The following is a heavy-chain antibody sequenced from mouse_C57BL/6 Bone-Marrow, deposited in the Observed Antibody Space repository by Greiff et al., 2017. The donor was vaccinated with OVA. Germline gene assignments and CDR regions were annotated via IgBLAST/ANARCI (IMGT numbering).Heavy chain of an antibody. CDR2: IRLKSDNYET. CDR3: TDYYAMDY. V-gene: IGHV6-3*01. CDR1: GFTFSNYW. Sequence: EVQLVESGGGLVQPGGSMKLSCVASGFTFSNYWMNWVRQSPEKGLEWVAQIRLKSDNYETHDAESVKGRFTISRDDSKSRVYLQMNNLRAEDTGIYYCTDYYAMDYWGQGTSVTVSS. J-gene: IGHJ4*01.